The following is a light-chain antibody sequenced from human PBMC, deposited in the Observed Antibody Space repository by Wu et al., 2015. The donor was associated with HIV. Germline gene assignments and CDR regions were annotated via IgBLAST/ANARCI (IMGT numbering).Light chain of an antibody. V-gene: IGKV3-15*01. Sequence: EIVMTQFPVTLSVSPGERATLSCRAGQSISSNLAWYQQKPGQAPRLLISGASTRATGTPARFSGIGSGTEFTLTISSLQSEDFAVYYCQQYSEWPRTFGPRDQGGNQT. CDR1: QSISSN. CDR2: GAS. J-gene: IGKJ1*01. CDR3: QQYSEWPRT.